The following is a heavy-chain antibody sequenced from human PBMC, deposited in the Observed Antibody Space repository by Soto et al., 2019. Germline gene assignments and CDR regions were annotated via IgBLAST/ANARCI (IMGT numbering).Heavy chain of an antibody. CDR3: ATLPPRIVVVMTDLPT. Sequence: QLRESGPGLVKPSGTLSLTCFVSGASISSTYWWSWVRQTPGKRLEWIGQIYHTGTTSYNPSLKNRVXIXLDKSNNQFSLRLTSMTAADTAVYYCATLPPRIVVVMTDLPTWGQGTLVTVSS. J-gene: IGHJ5*02. CDR2: IYHTGTT. CDR1: GASISSTYW. V-gene: IGHV4-4*02. D-gene: IGHD2-15*01.